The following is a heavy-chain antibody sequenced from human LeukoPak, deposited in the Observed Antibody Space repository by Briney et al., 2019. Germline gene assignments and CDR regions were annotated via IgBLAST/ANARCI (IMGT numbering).Heavy chain of an antibody. V-gene: IGHV3-15*01. CDR1: RFPLWNAW. CDR3: TSLYYYGWGVRYKESYDY. J-gene: IGHJ4*02. D-gene: IGHD3-10*01. Sequence: GSLRLSPAAPRFPLWNAWTTVVPHAPGKGLECGSRAKDKTDGGTKNYAAPVKVRFTISRDDSKSTLKIQMNSLMSEDTAVYYCTSLYYYGWGVRYKESYDYWGQGTLVTASS. CDR2: AKDKTDGGTK.